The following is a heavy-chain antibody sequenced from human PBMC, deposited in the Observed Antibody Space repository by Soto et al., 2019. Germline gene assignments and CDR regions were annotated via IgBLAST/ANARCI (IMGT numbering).Heavy chain of an antibody. V-gene: IGHV3-23*01. CDR2: ISGGDYST. Sequence: GGSLRLSCVASGFTFSTYVMSWVRQAPGKGLQWVSAISGGDYSTYYADSVKGRFTISRDNSKNTVYLQMNSLRAEDTAIYYCVKVRGFSGYDYYFDYWGQGSLVTVSS. J-gene: IGHJ4*02. CDR3: VKVRGFSGYDYYFDY. CDR1: GFTFSTYV. D-gene: IGHD5-12*01.